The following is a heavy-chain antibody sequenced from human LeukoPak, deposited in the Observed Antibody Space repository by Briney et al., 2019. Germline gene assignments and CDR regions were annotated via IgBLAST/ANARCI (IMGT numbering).Heavy chain of an antibody. CDR3: ARHPAYCGGDCPTIFLRGYNWFDP. CDR1: GGSFSGYY. D-gene: IGHD2-21*02. CDR2: INHSGST. J-gene: IGHJ5*02. Sequence: SETLSLTCAVYGGSFSGYYWSRIRQPPGKELEWIGEINHSGSTNYNPSLKSRVTISVDTSKNQFSLKLSSVTAADTAVYYCARHPAYCGGDCPTIFLRGYNWFDPWGQGTLVTVSS. V-gene: IGHV4-34*01.